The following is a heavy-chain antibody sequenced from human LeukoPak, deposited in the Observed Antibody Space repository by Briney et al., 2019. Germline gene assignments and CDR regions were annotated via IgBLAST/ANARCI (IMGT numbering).Heavy chain of an antibody. V-gene: IGHV4-4*02. D-gene: IGHD3-22*01. Sequence: SETLSLTCAVSGGSISSSNWWNWVRQPPGKGLEWIGEINHSGSTNYNPSLKSRVTISVDTSKNQFSLKLSSVTAADTAVYYCASTRQVVTAHDAFDIWGQGTMVTVSS. J-gene: IGHJ3*02. CDR3: ASTRQVVTAHDAFDI. CDR2: INHSGST. CDR1: GGSISSSNW.